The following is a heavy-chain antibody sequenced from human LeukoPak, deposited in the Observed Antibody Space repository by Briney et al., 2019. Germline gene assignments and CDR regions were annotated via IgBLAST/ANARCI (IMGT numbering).Heavy chain of an antibody. CDR1: GGSISSSSYY. CDR2: IYYSGGT. V-gene: IGHV4-39*07. Sequence: RSETLSLTCTVSGGSISSSSYYWGWIRQPPGKGLEWIGSIYYSGGTYYNPSLKSRVTISVDTSKNQFSLKLSSVTAADTAVYYCATPRAQLVPEYYYYMDVWGKGTTVTVPS. CDR3: ATPRAQLVPEYYYYMDV. D-gene: IGHD6-6*01. J-gene: IGHJ6*03.